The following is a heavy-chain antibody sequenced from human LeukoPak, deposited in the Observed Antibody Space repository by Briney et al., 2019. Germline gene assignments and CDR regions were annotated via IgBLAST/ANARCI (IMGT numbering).Heavy chain of an antibody. CDR3: ARDELELRAVRSGVLLSYQPGGYYYYYGMDV. CDR2: IIPIFGTA. Sequence: SVKVSCKASGGTFSSYAISWVRQAPGQGLEWMGGIIPIFGTANYAQKFQGRVTITADESTSTAYMELSSLRSEDTAVYYCARDELELRAVRSGVLLSYQPGGYYYYYGMDVWGQGTTVTVSS. D-gene: IGHD1-7*01. J-gene: IGHJ6*02. V-gene: IGHV1-69*13. CDR1: GGTFSSYA.